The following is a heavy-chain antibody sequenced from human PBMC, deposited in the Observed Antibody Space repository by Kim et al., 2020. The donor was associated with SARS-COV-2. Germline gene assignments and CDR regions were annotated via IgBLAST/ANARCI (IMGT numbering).Heavy chain of an antibody. J-gene: IGHJ4*02. CDR1: GGSISSGGYY. D-gene: IGHD3-22*01. CDR2: IYYSGST. V-gene: IGHV4-31*03. Sequence: SETLSLTCTVSGGSISSGGYYWSWIRQHPGKGLEWIGYIYYSGSTYYNPSLKSRVTISVDTSKNQFSLKLSSVTAADTAVYYCARVGTMIVAFDYWGQGTLVTVSS. CDR3: ARVGTMIVAFDY.